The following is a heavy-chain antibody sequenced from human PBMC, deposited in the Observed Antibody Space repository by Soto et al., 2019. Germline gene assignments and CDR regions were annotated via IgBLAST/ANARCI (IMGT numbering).Heavy chain of an antibody. V-gene: IGHV1-18*04. Sequence: GASVKVSCKASGYTFTSYGIGWVRQAPGQGLEWMGRISAYNGNTNYAQKLQGRVTMTTDTSTSTAYMELRSLKSDDTAVDYCAXGYCYRSSVYHHDAFDILGQGTMVTVS. D-gene: IGHD3-22*01. CDR1: GYTFTSYG. CDR3: AXGYCYRSSVYHHDAFDI. J-gene: IGHJ3*02. CDR2: ISAYNGNT.